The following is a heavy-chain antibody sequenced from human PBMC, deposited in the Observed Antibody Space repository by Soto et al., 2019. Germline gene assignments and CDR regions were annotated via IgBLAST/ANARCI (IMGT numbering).Heavy chain of an antibody. CDR2: ISSSGGNT. D-gene: IGHD3-10*01. Sequence: GGSLRLSCAASGFTFSNYGMTWVRRTPGKGLEWVSSISSSGGNTYYADSVKGRFTISRDNSKNTLYLQMNSLRADDTAAYYCAKTTFYHGSGSYFPFDYWGQGTLVTVSS. V-gene: IGHV3-23*01. J-gene: IGHJ4*02. CDR3: AKTTFYHGSGSYFPFDY. CDR1: GFTFSNYG.